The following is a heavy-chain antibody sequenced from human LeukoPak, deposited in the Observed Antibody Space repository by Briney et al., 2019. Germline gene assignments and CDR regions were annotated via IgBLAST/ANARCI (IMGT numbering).Heavy chain of an antibody. Sequence: PSETLSLTCTVSGGSISSYYWSWVRQAPGKGLEWVSLIYSGGSTYYADSVKGRFTISRDNSKNTLYLQMNSLRAEDTAVYYCARAQTYGYYGSGSSDYWGQGTLVTVSS. CDR1: GGSISSYY. CDR2: IYSGGST. J-gene: IGHJ4*02. CDR3: ARAQTYGYYGSGSSDY. V-gene: IGHV3-66*01. D-gene: IGHD3-10*01.